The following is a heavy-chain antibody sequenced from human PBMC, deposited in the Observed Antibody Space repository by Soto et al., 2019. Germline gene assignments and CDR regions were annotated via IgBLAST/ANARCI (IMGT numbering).Heavy chain of an antibody. J-gene: IGHJ4*02. CDR1: GGTFSSYP. D-gene: IGHD1-7*01. CDR3: ARPTSTGTTSGYYFDY. CDR2: IIPILDIT. Sequence: QVQLVQSGAEVKKPGSSVKVSCKASGGTFSSYPISWVRQAPGQGLEWMGRIIPILDITDYAQRFQGRVTITADKSTSPAYMELSSLSSDDTAVYYCARPTSTGTTSGYYFDYWGQGTRVTVSS. V-gene: IGHV1-69*02.